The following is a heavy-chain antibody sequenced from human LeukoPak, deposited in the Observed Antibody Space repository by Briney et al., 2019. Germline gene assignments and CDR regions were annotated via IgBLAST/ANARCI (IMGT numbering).Heavy chain of an antibody. CDR1: GYTFTSYD. CDR2: INPNSGGT. CDR3: ARDLMYGIVGATRYYFDY. V-gene: IGHV1-2*02. J-gene: IGHJ4*02. D-gene: IGHD1-26*01. Sequence: GASVKVSCKASGYTFTSYDINWVRQATGQGLEWMGWINPNSGGTNYAQKFQGRVTMTRDTSISTAYMELSRLRSDDTAVYYCARDLMYGIVGATRYYFDYWGQGTLVTVSS.